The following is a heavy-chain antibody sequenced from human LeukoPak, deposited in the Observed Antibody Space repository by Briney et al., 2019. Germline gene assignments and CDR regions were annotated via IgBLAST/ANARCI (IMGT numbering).Heavy chain of an antibody. CDR2: IYYSGST. D-gene: IGHD6-6*01. J-gene: IGHJ4*02. CDR3: VRGVARSSKFHFSYYFDY. CDR1: GGSISSSSYY. V-gene: IGHV4-39*07. Sequence: SETLSLTCTVSGGSISSSSYYWGWIRQPPGKGLEWIGSIYYSGSTYYNPSLKSRVTISVDTSKNQFSLKLSSVTAADTAVYYCVRGVARSSKFHFSYYFDYWGQGTLVTVSS.